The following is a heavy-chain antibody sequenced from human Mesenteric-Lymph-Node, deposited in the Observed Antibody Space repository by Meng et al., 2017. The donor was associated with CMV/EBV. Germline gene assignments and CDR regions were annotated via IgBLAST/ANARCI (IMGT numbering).Heavy chain of an antibody. Sequence: GESLKISCEASGFTFSTYGMHWVRQAPGKGLEWVAFIRFDGTKRYCADSVKGRFAISRDNSKNTMYLQMNSLTTEDTAVYYCTKAPDFRLSYYYFGMDVWGQGTTVTVSS. V-gene: IGHV3-30*02. J-gene: IGHJ6*02. CDR3: TKAPDFRLSYYYFGMDV. CDR2: IRFDGTKR. CDR1: GFTFSTYG.